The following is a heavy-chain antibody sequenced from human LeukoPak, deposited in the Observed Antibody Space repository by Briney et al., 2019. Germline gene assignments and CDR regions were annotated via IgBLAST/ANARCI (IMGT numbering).Heavy chain of an antibody. CDR1: GFTVSSNY. D-gene: IGHD2-2*01. V-gene: IGHV3-53*01. CDR2: IYSGGST. Sequence: GGSLRLSCAASGFTVSSNYMSWVRQAPGKELEWVSVIYSGGSTYYADSVKGRFTISRDNSKNTLYLQMSSLRAEDTAVYYCATALYWSSTNCYLDYWGQGTLVTVSS. J-gene: IGHJ4*02. CDR3: ATALYWSSTNCYLDY.